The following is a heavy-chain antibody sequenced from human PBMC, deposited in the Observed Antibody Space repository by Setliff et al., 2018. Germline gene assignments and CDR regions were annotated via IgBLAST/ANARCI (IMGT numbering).Heavy chain of an antibody. Sequence: PSETLSLTCTVSGGSISSGTYNWSWIQQPAGKGLEWIGRLHTSGSIDYNPSLKSRVTISVDTSKNQFSLRLRSVIAADTAVYFCARDNTMVGATDYWGLGTLVTVSS. CDR1: GGSISSGTYN. CDR2: LHTSGSI. CDR3: ARDNTMVGATDY. V-gene: IGHV4-61*02. J-gene: IGHJ4*02. D-gene: IGHD1-26*01.